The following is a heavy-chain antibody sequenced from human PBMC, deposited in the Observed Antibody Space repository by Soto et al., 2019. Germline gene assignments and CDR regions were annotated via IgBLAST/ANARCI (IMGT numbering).Heavy chain of an antibody. CDR3: AITNGYSYGARARFDY. CDR1: GGTFSSYA. J-gene: IGHJ4*02. D-gene: IGHD5-18*01. V-gene: IGHV1-69*13. Sequence: SVKVSCKASGGTFSSYAISWVRQAPGQGLEWMGGIIPIIGTANYAQKFQGRVTITADESTSTAYMELSSLRSEDTAVYYCAITNGYSYGARARFDYWGQGTMVTVSS. CDR2: IIPIIGTA.